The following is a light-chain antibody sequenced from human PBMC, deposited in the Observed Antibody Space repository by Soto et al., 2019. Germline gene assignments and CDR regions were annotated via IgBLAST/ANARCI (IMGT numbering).Light chain of an antibody. V-gene: IGKV3-20*01. Sequence: EIVLTQSPGTLSLSPGERATLSCRASQSISSSYLAWYQQKPGQAPRLLVYGASSRATGTPDRFSGSGSGTDFTLTISRLEPEDFAMYYFQQYGSSRFTFGPGTKVDIK. CDR3: QQYGSSRFT. CDR1: QSISSSY. J-gene: IGKJ3*01. CDR2: GAS.